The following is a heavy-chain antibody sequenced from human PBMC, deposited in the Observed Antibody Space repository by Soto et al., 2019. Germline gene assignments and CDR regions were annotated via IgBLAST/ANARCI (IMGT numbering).Heavy chain of an antibody. CDR2: IYYSGST. J-gene: IGHJ5*02. CDR3: AANDYSNYGWFDP. V-gene: IGHV4-59*01. D-gene: IGHD4-4*01. Sequence: SETLSLTCTVSGGSISSYYWSWIRQPPGKGLEWIGYIYYSGSTNYNPSLKSRVTISVDTSKNQFSLKLSSVTAADTAVYYCAANDYSNYGWFDPWGQGTLVTVSS. CDR1: GGSISSYY.